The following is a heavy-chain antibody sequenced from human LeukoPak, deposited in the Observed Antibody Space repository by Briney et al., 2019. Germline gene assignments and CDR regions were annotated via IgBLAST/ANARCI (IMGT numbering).Heavy chain of an antibody. CDR3: AKIPKRYSSSWYYFDY. CDR2: ISGSGGST. D-gene: IGHD6-13*01. CDR1: GFTFSSYA. Sequence: GGSLRLSCAASGFTFSSYAMSWVRQAPGKGLEWVSAISGSGGSTYYADSVKGRFTISRDNSKNTLYLQMDSLRAEDTAVYYCAKIPKRYSSSWYYFDYWGQGTLVTVSS. V-gene: IGHV3-23*01. J-gene: IGHJ4*02.